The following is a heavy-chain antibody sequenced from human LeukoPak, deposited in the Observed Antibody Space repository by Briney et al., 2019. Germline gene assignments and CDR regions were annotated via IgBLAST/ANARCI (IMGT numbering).Heavy chain of an antibody. D-gene: IGHD3-22*01. CDR1: GGSISSYY. J-gene: IGHJ5*02. Sequence: PSETLSLTCTVSGGSISSYYWSWIRQPPGKGLEWIGYIYYSGSTNYNPSLKSRVTISVDTSKNQFSLKLSSVTAADTAVCYCARDLYDSSGYPHNWFDPWGQGTLVTVSS. CDR3: ARDLYDSSGYPHNWFDP. CDR2: IYYSGST. V-gene: IGHV4-59*01.